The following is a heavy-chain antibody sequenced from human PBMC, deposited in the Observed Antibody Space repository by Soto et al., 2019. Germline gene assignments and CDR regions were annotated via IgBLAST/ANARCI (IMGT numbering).Heavy chain of an antibody. V-gene: IGHV3-11*06. CDR2: ISSSSSYT. CDR1: GFTFSDYY. J-gene: IGHJ6*02. Sequence: GGSLRLSCAASGFTFSDYYMSWIRQAPGKGLEWVSYISSSSSYTNYADSVKGRFTISRDNAKNSLYLQMNSLRAEDMAVYYCARGIVEYSSSWYYYYYGMDVWGQGTTVTVSS. CDR3: ARGIVEYSSSWYYYYYGMDV. D-gene: IGHD6-13*01.